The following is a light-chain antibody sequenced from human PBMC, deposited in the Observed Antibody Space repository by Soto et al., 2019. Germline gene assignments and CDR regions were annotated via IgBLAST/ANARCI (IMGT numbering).Light chain of an antibody. Sequence: EIVMTQSPANLSMSPGERATLSCRATQNVNSNLAWYQHRPGQAPRLLIYGASIRPTGIPARFSGSGSGTEFTLTIDSLQSEDFAVYYCQQYNDWPPMYTVGQGTKLEIK. J-gene: IGKJ2*01. V-gene: IGKV3-15*01. CDR3: QQYNDWPPMYT. CDR2: GAS. CDR1: QNVNSN.